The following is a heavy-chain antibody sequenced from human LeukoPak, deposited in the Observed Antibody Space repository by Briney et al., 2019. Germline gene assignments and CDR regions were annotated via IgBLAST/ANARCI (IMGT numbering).Heavy chain of an antibody. D-gene: IGHD5-24*01. CDR1: GFPFSSYW. CDR3: TRVGYIDEGIDY. J-gene: IGHJ4*02. V-gene: IGHV3-7*04. CDR2: IKQDGSKK. Sequence: GVSLRLSCVASGFPFSSYWMTWVRQAPGKGLEWVANIKQDGSKKSYVDTVKGRFTISRDNAKNSLYLQMNSLRAEDTAIYYCTRVGYIDEGIDYWGQGTLVTVSS.